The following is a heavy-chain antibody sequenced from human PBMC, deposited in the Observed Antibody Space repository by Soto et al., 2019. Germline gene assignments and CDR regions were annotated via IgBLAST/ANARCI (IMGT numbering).Heavy chain of an antibody. V-gene: IGHV5-10-1*01. J-gene: IGHJ6*02. D-gene: IGHD5-12*01. CDR1: GYSFTSYW. Sequence: GESLKISCNGSGYSFTSYWISWVRQMPGKGREWMGRIDPSDSYTNYSPSSQGHVTISVDKSISTAYLRWTSLKASDTAMSDCGRHGYSGYDYYYYYGMDVWLQGTTVAVAS. CDR3: GRHGYSGYDYYYYYGMDV. CDR2: IDPSDSYT.